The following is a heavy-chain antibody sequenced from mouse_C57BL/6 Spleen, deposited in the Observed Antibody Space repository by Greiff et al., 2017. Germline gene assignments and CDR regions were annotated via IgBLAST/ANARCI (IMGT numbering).Heavy chain of an antibody. CDR2: IYPGDGDT. CDR1: GYAFSSSW. Sequence: VKLQESGPELVKPGASVKISCKASGYAFSSSWMNWVKQRPGKGLEWIGRIYPGDGDTNYNGKFKGKATLTADKSSSTAYMQLSSLTSEDSAVYFCARDWDDPYWGQGTLVTVSA. CDR3: ARDWDDPY. J-gene: IGHJ3*01. D-gene: IGHD4-1*01. V-gene: IGHV1-82*01.